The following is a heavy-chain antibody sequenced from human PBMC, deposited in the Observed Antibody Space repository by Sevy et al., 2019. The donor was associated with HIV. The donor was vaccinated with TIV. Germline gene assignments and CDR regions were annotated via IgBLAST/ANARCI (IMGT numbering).Heavy chain of an antibody. CDR1: GYTFTNYY. D-gene: IGHD3-22*01. CDR2: IHPSGGRT. V-gene: IGHV1-46*01. J-gene: IGHJ4*02. CDR3: ARGNYHDNSGFPLYYFDY. Sequence: ASVKVSCKASGYTFTNYYLHWVRQAPGQGLEWMGIIHPSGGRTSYAQKFQGRVTMTSDTSTTTVYMDLSSLRSEDTAVYYCARGNYHDNSGFPLYYFDYWGRGTPVTVSS.